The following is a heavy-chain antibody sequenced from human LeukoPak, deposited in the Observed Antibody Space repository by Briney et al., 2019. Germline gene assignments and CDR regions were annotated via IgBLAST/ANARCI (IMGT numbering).Heavy chain of an antibody. D-gene: IGHD3-3*01. CDR2: IKQDGSEK. CDR1: GFTLSSYW. Sequence: PGGSLRLSCAASGFTLSSYWMSWVRQAPGKGLEWVASIKQDGSEKYYVDSVKGRFTISRDDAKKSMFLRMNSLRAEDTAVYYCARDLWGYDFWSGYYTGIYWGQGILVTVSS. CDR3: ARDLWGYDFWSGYYTGIY. J-gene: IGHJ4*02. V-gene: IGHV3-7*01.